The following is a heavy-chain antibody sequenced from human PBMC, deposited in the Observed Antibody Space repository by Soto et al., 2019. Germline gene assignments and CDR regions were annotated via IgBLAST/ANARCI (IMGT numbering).Heavy chain of an antibody. CDR1: GYTFTDYY. CDR2: INPKSGGT. CDR3: VSGLEGYRGY. J-gene: IGHJ4*02. Sequence: QVQLVQSGAEVKKPGASVKVSCKASGYTFTDYYIHWVRQAPGQGLEWMGWINPKSGGTKYAQKFQGRVTMSRGTSINTAYMELRRLRSDDTAVYYCVSGLEGYRGYWGQGTMATVSS. D-gene: IGHD5-12*01. V-gene: IGHV1-2*02.